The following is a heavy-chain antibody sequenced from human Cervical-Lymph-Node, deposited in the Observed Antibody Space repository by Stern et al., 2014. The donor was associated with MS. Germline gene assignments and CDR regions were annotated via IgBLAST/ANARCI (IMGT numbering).Heavy chain of an antibody. J-gene: IGHJ4*02. D-gene: IGHD5-18*01. Sequence: VQLVESGAEVKQPGASVKVSCKAAGYSFTGNYIHWLRQAPGQGLEWMGRTNANSGDSNYALKFQGRVTMTRDTSISTAYMNLNRLGIDDTAVYYCARERGRAGPAMADYWGQGTLVTVSS. CDR1: GYSFTGNY. CDR3: ARERGRAGPAMADY. CDR2: TNANSGDS. V-gene: IGHV1-2*06.